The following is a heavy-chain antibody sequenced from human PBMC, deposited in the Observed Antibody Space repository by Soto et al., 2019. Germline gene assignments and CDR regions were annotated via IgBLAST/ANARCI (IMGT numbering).Heavy chain of an antibody. CDR3: ARVSGQQLDTDY. D-gene: IGHD6-13*01. CDR1: CGSIRSYY. CDR2: IYYSVIT. V-gene: IGHV4-59*01. Sequence: NPSETLSLTCIVSCGSIRSYYWSWIRQPPGNGLYCIGYIYYSVITNXXPSLKSRXXISVDTSKNQXSLKLXSVTAACPALYYCARVSGQQLDTDYWRQGTPVTVS. J-gene: IGHJ4*02.